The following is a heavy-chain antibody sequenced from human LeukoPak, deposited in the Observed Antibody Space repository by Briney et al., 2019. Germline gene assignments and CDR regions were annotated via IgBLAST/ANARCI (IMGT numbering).Heavy chain of an antibody. CDR1: GFTFSSYS. CDR3: AREKSGYRSWFDP. CDR2: ISSSSSYI. Sequence: AGGSLRLSCAASGFTFSSYSMNWVRQAPGKGLEWVSSISSSSSYINYADSVKGRFTISRDNAKNSLYLQMNSLRAEDTAVYYCAREKSGYRSWFDPWGQGTLVTVSS. J-gene: IGHJ5*02. V-gene: IGHV3-21*01. D-gene: IGHD3-22*01.